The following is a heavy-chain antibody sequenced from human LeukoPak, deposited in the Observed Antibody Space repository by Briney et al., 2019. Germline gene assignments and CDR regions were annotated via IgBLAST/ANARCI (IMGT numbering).Heavy chain of an antibody. V-gene: IGHV3-48*01. CDR3: ARDIVVVPAALEVGYFDY. D-gene: IGHD2-2*01. J-gene: IGHJ4*02. Sequence: GGSLRLSCAASGFTFSTYAMNWVRQAPGKGLEWVSSISTSSSTIYYADSVNGRFTISRDNAKNSLYLQMNSLRAEDTAVYYCARDIVVVPAALEVGYFDYWGQGTLVTVSS. CDR2: ISTSSSTI. CDR1: GFTFSTYA.